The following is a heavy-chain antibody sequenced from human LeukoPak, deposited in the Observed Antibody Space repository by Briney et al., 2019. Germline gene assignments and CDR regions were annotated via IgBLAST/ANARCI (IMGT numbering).Heavy chain of an antibody. V-gene: IGHV3-21*01. CDR2: ISSSSSYI. CDR3: ARDLAGATTPFDY. CDR1: GFTFSSYS. Sequence: GGSLRLSCAASGFTFSSYSMNWVRQAPGKGLEWVSSISSSSSYIYYADSVKGRFTISRDNAKNSLYLQMNSLGAEDTTVYYCARDLAGATTPFDYWGQGTLVTVSS. J-gene: IGHJ4*02. D-gene: IGHD1-26*01.